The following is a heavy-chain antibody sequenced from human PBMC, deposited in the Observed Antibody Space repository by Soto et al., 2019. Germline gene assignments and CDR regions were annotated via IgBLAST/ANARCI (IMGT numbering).Heavy chain of an antibody. CDR3: ARQNRITIFGVVFY. CDR1: GGSISSSSYY. J-gene: IGHJ4*02. Sequence: QLQLQESGPGLVKPSETLSLTCTVSGGSISSSSYYWGWIRQPPGKGLEWIGSIYYSGSTYYNPSLKSRVTISVDTSKNQFSLKLSSVTAADTAVYYCARQNRITIFGVVFYWGQGTLVTVSS. CDR2: IYYSGST. V-gene: IGHV4-39*01. D-gene: IGHD3-3*01.